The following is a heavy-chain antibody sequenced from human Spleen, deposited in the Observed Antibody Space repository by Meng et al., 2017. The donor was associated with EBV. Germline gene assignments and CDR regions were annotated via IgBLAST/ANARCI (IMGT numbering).Heavy chain of an antibody. V-gene: IGHV1-2*06. D-gene: IGHD4-17*01. J-gene: IGHJ4*02. Sequence: QVQLVQSGAEVKKPGASVKVSCKASGYTFTDYYMHWVRQAPGQGLEWMGRINPNSGDTDYAQKFQGRVTMTRDTSISTAYMELSRLRSDDTALYYCARDEMTTGFDYWGQGPLVTVSS. CDR1: GYTFTDYY. CDR3: ARDEMTTGFDY. CDR2: INPNSGDT.